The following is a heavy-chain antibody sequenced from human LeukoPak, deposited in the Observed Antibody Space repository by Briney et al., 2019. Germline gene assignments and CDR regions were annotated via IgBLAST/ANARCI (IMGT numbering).Heavy chain of an antibody. D-gene: IGHD3-22*01. CDR2: INHSGST. V-gene: IGHV4-34*01. Sequence: PSETLSLTCAVYGGSFSGYYWSWIRQPPGKGLEWIGEINHSGSTNYNLSLKSRVTISVDTSKNQFSLKLSSVTAADTAVYYCARGRTYYYDSSGYNPPLLFDYWGQGTLVTVS. CDR1: GGSFSGYY. J-gene: IGHJ4*02. CDR3: ARGRTYYYDSSGYNPPLLFDY.